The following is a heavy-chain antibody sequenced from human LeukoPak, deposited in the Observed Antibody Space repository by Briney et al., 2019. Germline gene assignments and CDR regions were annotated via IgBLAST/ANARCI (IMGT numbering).Heavy chain of an antibody. V-gene: IGHV3-7*01. CDR1: GLTFSRYW. CDR3: ASHSGYYFYMDV. CDR2: IKQDGSEK. Sequence: GGSLRLSCAASGLTFSRYWMSWVRQAPGKGLEWVANIKQDGSEKYYVEPVKGRFTISRDNAKNSLYLQMNSLTGEDTAVYYCASHSGYYFYMDVWGKGTTVTVPS. J-gene: IGHJ6*03. D-gene: IGHD1-26*01.